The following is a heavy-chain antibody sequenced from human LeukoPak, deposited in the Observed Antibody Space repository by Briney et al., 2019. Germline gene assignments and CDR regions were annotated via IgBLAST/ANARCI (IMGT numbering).Heavy chain of an antibody. CDR3: ARASGSPSSPPNYFDY. J-gene: IGHJ4*02. D-gene: IGHD1-26*01. CDR2: IYASGST. V-gene: IGHV4-61*02. Sequence: TLSLTCTVSGGSISSGSFYWSWIRQPAGKGLEWIGRIYASGSTNYNPSLKSRVTISVDTSKNQFSLNLSSVTAADTAVYYCARASGSPSSPPNYFDYWGQGTLVTVSS. CDR1: GGSISSGSFY.